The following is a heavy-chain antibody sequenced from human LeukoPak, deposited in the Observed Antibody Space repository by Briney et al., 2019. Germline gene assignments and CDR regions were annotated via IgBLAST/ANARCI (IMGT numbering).Heavy chain of an antibody. Sequence: PSETLSLTCIVSGGSISSYYWSWTRQPPGKGLEWIGYIYYSGSTNYNPSLKSRVTISVDTSKNQFSLKLSSVTAADTAVYYCARGEYYYDSKAGLRFDPWGQGTLVTVSS. CDR2: IYYSGST. CDR3: ARGEYYYDSKAGLRFDP. V-gene: IGHV4-59*01. J-gene: IGHJ5*02. D-gene: IGHD3-22*01. CDR1: GGSISSYY.